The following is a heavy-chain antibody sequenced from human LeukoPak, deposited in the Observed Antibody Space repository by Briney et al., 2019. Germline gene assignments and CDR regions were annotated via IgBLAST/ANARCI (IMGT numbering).Heavy chain of an antibody. CDR2: SDPEDGEA. D-gene: IGHD5-18*01. V-gene: IGHV1-24*01. CDR1: GYTLTELS. Sequence: GASVKVSCKVSGYTLTELSMHWVRQTPEKGLEWMGGSDPEDGEAIYAEKFQDRVIMTEDTSTDTAYMELSSLKSADTAVYYCAADRLYSLLDFWGQGTLAAVSS. CDR3: AADRLYSLLDF. J-gene: IGHJ4*02.